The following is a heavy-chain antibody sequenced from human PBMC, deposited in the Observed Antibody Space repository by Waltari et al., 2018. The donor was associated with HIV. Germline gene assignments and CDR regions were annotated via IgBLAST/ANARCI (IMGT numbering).Heavy chain of an antibody. J-gene: IGHJ6*02. D-gene: IGHD5-18*01. CDR2: IYYSGST. V-gene: IGHV4-59*01. CDR3: ARVSPVDTAIFPHYYYGMDV. CDR1: GGPSRSNY. Sequence: VQLQVSGPGLGKPSETLSLPCTVSGGPSRSNYWSWTRQPPGNGLEWIGYIYYSGSTNYNPSLESRVTISVDTSKNQFSLKLSSVTAADTAVYYCARVSPVDTAIFPHYYYGMDVWGQGTTVTVSS.